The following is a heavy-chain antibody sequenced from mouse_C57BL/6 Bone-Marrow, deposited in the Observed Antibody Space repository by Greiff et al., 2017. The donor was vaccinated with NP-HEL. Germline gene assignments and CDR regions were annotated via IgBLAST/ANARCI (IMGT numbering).Heavy chain of an antibody. CDR1: GYTFTSYW. V-gene: IGHV1-64*01. CDR2: IHPNSGST. CDR3: AIYGNYERYYFDD. Sequence: QVHLQQPGAELVKPGASVKLSCKASGYTFTSYWMHWVKQRPGQGLEWIGMIHPNSGSTNYNEKFKSKATLTVDKSSSTAYMQLSSLTSEDSAVYYGAIYGNYERYYFDDGGQGTTLTVSS. D-gene: IGHD2-1*01. J-gene: IGHJ2*01.